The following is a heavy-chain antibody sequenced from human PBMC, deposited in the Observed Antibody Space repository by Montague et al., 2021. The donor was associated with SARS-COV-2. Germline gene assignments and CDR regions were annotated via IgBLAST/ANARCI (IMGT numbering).Heavy chain of an antibody. Sequence: CAISGDSVSSNSAAWNWIRRSPSRGLEWLGRTYYRSKWYNDYAVSVKSRITINPDTSKNQFSLQLNSVTPEDTAVYYCARDDPYCTNGVCYTGNWFDPWGQGTLVTVSS. CDR3: ARDDPYCTNGVCYTGNWFDP. J-gene: IGHJ5*02. D-gene: IGHD2-8*01. CDR1: GDSVSSNSAA. CDR2: TYYRSKWYN. V-gene: IGHV6-1*01.